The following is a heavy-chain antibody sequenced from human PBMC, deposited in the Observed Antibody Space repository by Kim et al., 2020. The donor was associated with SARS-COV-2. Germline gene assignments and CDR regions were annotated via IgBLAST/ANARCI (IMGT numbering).Heavy chain of an antibody. J-gene: IGHJ5*02. V-gene: IGHV4-31*02. D-gene: IGHD2-21*02. CDR3: ARDLGVTHGGWFDP. Sequence: PSLKSRVTISVDTSKNQFSLKLSSVTAADTAVYYCARDLGVTHGGWFDPWGQGTLVTVSS.